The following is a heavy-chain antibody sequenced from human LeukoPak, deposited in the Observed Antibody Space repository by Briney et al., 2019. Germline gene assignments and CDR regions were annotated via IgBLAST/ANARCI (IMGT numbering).Heavy chain of an antibody. Sequence: GGSLRLSCAASGFTFDDYAMHCVRQAPGKGLEWGSGISWNSGSIGYADSVKGRFTISRDNAKNSLYLQMNSMRAEDTALYYCAKAKYYDILTDPYYFDYWGQGTLVTVSS. D-gene: IGHD3-9*01. V-gene: IGHV3-9*01. CDR3: AKAKYYDILTDPYYFDY. CDR1: GFTFDDYA. CDR2: ISWNSGSI. J-gene: IGHJ4*02.